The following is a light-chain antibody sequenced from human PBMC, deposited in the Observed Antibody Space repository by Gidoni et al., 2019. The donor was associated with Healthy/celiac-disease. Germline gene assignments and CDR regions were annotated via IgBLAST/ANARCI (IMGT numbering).Light chain of an antibody. Sequence: EIVLTQSPATLSLSPGERATLSCRASQSVSSYLAWYQQKPGQAPRLLIYDASNRATGIPARFSGSGSGTDFTLTISSLEPEDFAVYYCQKRSKVGLTFGGGTKVEIK. J-gene: IGKJ4*01. V-gene: IGKV3-11*01. CDR2: DAS. CDR3: QKRSKVGLT. CDR1: QSVSSY.